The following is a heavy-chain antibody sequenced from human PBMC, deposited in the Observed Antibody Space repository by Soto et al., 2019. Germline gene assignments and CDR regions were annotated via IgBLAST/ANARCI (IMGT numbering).Heavy chain of an antibody. CDR3: TRGPRPSSIGTGAY. D-gene: IGHD1-1*01. V-gene: IGHV3-74*03. Sequence: EVQMEQSGGGLVQPGESLRLSCAASGFVFSVYYMHWVSQVPGKAPVWVARISDDGKNTTYADSVKGRFTISRDNAKDTLYLQMSNLRPEDTAVYYCTRGPRPSSIGTGAYWGRGTQVTVSS. J-gene: IGHJ4*02. CDR2: ISDDGKNT. CDR1: GFVFSVYY.